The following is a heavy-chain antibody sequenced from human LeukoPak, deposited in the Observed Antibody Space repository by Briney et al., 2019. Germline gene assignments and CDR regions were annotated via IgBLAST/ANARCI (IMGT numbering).Heavy chain of an antibody. Sequence: GSLRLSCAASGFTFTKYWMTWVRQAPGKGLEWMGNIKQDGSDKNYMDSVKGRFTISRDNTKNSVYLQMSSLRAEDTAVYYCAREVWGPEYWGQGTLVTVSS. D-gene: IGHD1-14*01. CDR3: AREVWGPEY. CDR2: IKQDGSDK. J-gene: IGHJ4*02. CDR1: GFTFTKYW. V-gene: IGHV3-7*01.